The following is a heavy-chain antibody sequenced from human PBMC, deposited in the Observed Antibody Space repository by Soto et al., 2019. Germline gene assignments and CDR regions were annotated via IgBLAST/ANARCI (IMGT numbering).Heavy chain of an antibody. CDR2: INHSGST. CDR3: AVLTTVVRGRSLD. J-gene: IGHJ4*02. Sequence: SETLSLTCAVYGGSFSGYYWSWIRQPPGKGLEWIGEINHSGSTNYNPSLKSRVTISVDTSKNQFSLKLSSVTAADTAVYYCAVLTTVVRGRSLDWGQGTLVTVSS. D-gene: IGHD4-17*01. V-gene: IGHV4-34*01. CDR1: GGSFSGYY.